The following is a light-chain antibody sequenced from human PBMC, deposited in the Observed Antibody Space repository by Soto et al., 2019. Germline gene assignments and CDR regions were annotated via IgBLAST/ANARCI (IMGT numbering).Light chain of an antibody. CDR1: QSVDSSF. V-gene: IGKV3-20*01. CDR2: GAS. CDR3: QQYVSSVT. Sequence: EIVLRQSPGSLSLSPGERATLSCRASQSVDSSFFAWYQKKPGQAPRLLIYGASKRATGIPDRFSGSGSGTDFTLTISRLEPEDFAVYYCQQYVSSVTFGQGTKVEIE. J-gene: IGKJ1*01.